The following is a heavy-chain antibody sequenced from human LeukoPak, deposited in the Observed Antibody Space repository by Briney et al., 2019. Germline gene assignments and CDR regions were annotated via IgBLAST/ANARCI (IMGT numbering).Heavy chain of an antibody. CDR3: ARDRPRWPFDY. Sequence: SETLSLTCTVSGYSISSGYYWGWIRQPPGKGLEWIGSIYHSGSTYYNPSLKSRVTIPVDTSKNQFSLKLSSVTAADTAVYYCARDRPRWPFDYWGQGTLVTVSS. CDR2: IYHSGST. V-gene: IGHV4-38-2*02. J-gene: IGHJ4*02. D-gene: IGHD4-23*01. CDR1: GYSISSGYY.